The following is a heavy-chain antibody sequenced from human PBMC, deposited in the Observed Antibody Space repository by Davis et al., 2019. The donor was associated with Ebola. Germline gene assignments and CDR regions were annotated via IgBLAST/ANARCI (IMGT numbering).Heavy chain of an antibody. J-gene: IGHJ3*02. CDR1: GYTFTSYY. D-gene: IGHD3-22*01. CDR3: ARGGPLTYYYDSSGQGYDAFDI. V-gene: IGHV1-46*01. Sequence: ASVKVSCKASGYTFTSYYMHWVRQAPGQGLEWMGIINPSGGSTSYAQKFQGRVTMTRDTSTSTVYMELSSLRSEDTAVYYCARGGPLTYYYDSSGQGYDAFDIWGQGTMVTVSS. CDR2: INPSGGST.